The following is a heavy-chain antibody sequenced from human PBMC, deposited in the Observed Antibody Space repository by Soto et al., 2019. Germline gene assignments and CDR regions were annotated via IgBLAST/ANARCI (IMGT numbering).Heavy chain of an antibody. J-gene: IGHJ4*02. CDR2: IYYSGST. Sequence: SETLSLTCIVSGGSISSSSYYWGWIRQPPGKGLEWIGSIYYSGSTYYNPSLKSRVTISVDTSKNQFSLKLSSVTAADTAVYYCASNLDLYGDYGRPDYWGQGTLVTVSS. CDR3: ASNLDLYGDYGRPDY. V-gene: IGHV4-39*01. D-gene: IGHD4-17*01. CDR1: GGSISSSSYY.